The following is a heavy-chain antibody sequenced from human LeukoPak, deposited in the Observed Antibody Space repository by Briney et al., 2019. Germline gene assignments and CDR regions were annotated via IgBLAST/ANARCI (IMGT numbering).Heavy chain of an antibody. CDR2: MSHDGGIE. CDR3: ARAKIIHSITHMDV. J-gene: IGHJ6*02. CDR1: GFTFGTYG. Sequence: GRSLRLSCVASGFTFGTYGMHWVRQAPGKGLEWVAVMSHDGGIEKYADSVKGRFTISRDNSKKTLYLQMSSLRSDDAAVYYCARAKIIHSITHMDVWGQGTTVTVSS. V-gene: IGHV3-30*03. D-gene: IGHD2/OR15-2a*01.